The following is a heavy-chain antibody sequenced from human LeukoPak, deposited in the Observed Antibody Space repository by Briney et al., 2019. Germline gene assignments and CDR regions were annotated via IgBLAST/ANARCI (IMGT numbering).Heavy chain of an antibody. CDR1: GYAFTDYF. V-gene: IGHV1-2*02. Sequence: ASVKVSCKASGYAFTDYFMHWVRQAPGQGLEWMGWINPNSGDTNSAQKFQGRVTMTRDTSINTAYMDLSRPRSDDTAVYYCARDGSLDYWGQGTLVTVSS. J-gene: IGHJ4*02. CDR3: ARDGSLDY. CDR2: INPNSGDT.